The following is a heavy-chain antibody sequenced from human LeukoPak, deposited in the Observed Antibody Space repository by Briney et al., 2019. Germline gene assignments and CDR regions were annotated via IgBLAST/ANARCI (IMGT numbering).Heavy chain of an antibody. V-gene: IGHV4-59*08. CDR2: VYYNGIT. CDR1: GGPLGSYP. Sequence: PSETLSLTCTVPGGPLGSYPWNWIPQSPATGLESIGYVYYNGITMYNPALRSRATISVDTSKNQFSLKLSSVTAADTAVYYCARLKARDAFYIWGQGTMVTVSS. CDR3: ARLKARDAFYI. J-gene: IGHJ3*02.